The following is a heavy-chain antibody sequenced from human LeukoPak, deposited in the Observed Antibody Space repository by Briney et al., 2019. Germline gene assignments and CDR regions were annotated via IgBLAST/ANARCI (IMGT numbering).Heavy chain of an antibody. J-gene: IGHJ4*02. CDR1: GFTFSSYW. CDR2: IKHDASEK. CDR3: AREGPLTGGDY. Sequence: PGGSLRLSCAASGFTFSSYWMTWVRQAPGKGLKWVANIKHDASEKNYVDSVKGRFTISRENAKKSLYLQMNSLRAEDTAVYYCAREGPLTGGDYWGQGTLVTVSS. V-gene: IGHV3-7*04. D-gene: IGHD7-27*01.